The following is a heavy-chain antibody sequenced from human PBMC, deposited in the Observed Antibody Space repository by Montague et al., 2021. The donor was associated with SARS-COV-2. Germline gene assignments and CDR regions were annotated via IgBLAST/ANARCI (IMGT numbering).Heavy chain of an antibody. J-gene: IGHJ4*02. CDR3: LGELSLSLDY. Sequence: LSLTCVVSGDSISTDNWWTWVRQAPGKGLEWVAVISYDGSNKYYADSVKGRFTISRDNSKNTLYLQMNSLRAEDTAVYYCLGELSLSLDYWGQGTLVTVSS. CDR1: GDSISTDN. CDR2: ISYDGSNK. V-gene: IGHV3-30-3*02. D-gene: IGHD3-16*02.